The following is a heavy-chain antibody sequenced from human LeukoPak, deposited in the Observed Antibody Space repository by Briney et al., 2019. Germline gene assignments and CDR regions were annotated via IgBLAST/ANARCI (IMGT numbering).Heavy chain of an antibody. V-gene: IGHV3-23*01. CDR1: GFTFNTYA. J-gene: IGHJ4*02. CDR3: AKHGDNVWGSFRFGLDY. Sequence: XGSLRLSCAASGFTFNTYAMSWVRQAPGKGLEWVSLIIGSGNSIHYADSVKGRFTISRDNFKNTVFLQLNSLRPEDTAVYYCAKHGDNVWGSFRFGLDYWGQGTLVTVSS. CDR2: IIGSGNSI. D-gene: IGHD3-16*02.